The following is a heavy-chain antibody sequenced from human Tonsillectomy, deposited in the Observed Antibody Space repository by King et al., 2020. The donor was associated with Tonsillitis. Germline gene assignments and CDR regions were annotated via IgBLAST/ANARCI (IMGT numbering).Heavy chain of an antibody. CDR1: GFPFSNYI. CDR3: ARDNTRYGDYVNAFDV. J-gene: IGHJ3*01. Sequence: VQLVESGGGLVKPGGSLRLSCAASGFPFSNYIMNWVRRAPGKGLEWVASIDSSSSSIYYAGSLKARFTISRDDAKNSLYLILNSLRVEDTAVYYCARDNTRYGDYVNAFDVWGQGTGVTVSS. V-gene: IGHV3-21*01. CDR2: IDSSSSSI. D-gene: IGHD5-12*01.